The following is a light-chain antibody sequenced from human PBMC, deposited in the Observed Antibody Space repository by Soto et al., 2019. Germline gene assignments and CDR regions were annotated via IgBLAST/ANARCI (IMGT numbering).Light chain of an antibody. Sequence: EIVMTQSPATLSVSAGERASLSWRASHSVSTNVAWYQQKPAQAPRLLIYGASTRATGIPARFSGSGSGTEFTLAISRLQPEDFAVYYCQQYKKWPKNTFGGGTKVDNK. CDR1: HSVSTN. J-gene: IGKJ4*01. CDR3: QQYKKWPKNT. V-gene: IGKV3-15*01. CDR2: GAS.